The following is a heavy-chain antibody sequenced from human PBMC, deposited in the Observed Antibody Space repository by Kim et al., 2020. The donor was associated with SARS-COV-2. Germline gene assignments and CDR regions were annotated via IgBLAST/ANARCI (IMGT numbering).Heavy chain of an antibody. CDR2: MNPNSGNT. V-gene: IGHV1-8*01. J-gene: IGHJ4*02. CDR3: ARGQQQQLVPGY. Sequence: ASVKVSCKASGYTFTSYDINWVRQATGQGLEWMGWMNPNSGNTGYAQKFQGRVTMTRNTSISTAYMELSSLRSEDTAVYYCARGQQQQLVPGYWGQGTLVTVSS. D-gene: IGHD6-13*01. CDR1: GYTFTSYD.